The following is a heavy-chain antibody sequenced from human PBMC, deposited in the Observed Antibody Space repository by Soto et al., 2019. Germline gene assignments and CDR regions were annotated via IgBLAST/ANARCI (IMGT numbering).Heavy chain of an antibody. Sequence: QVQLVESGGGVVQPGRSLRLSCAASGFTFRSYGMHWVRQAPGKGLEWAAVISYDGSNEYYADSVKGRFTISRDNSKNTLFLQMNSLRVEDTAVYYCAKDLGGFSGYDKGLFDYWGQGTRVTVSS. CDR2: ISYDGSNE. V-gene: IGHV3-30*18. CDR1: GFTFRSYG. CDR3: AKDLGGFSGYDKGLFDY. J-gene: IGHJ4*02. D-gene: IGHD5-12*01.